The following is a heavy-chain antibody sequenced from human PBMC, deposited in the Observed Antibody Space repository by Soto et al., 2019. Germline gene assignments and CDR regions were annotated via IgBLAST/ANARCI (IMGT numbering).Heavy chain of an antibody. Sequence: GASVKVSCKVSGYTLTELSMHWVRQAPGKGLEWMGGFDPEDGETIYAQKFQGRVTMTEDTSTDTAYMELSSLRSEDTAVYYCATGRYYSDSSGYYYAYWGQGTLVTVSS. D-gene: IGHD3-22*01. J-gene: IGHJ4*02. V-gene: IGHV1-24*01. CDR3: ATGRYYSDSSGYYYAY. CDR1: GYTLTELS. CDR2: FDPEDGET.